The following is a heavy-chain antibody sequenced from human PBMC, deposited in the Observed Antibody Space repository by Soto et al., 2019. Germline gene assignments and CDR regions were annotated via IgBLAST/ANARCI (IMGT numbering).Heavy chain of an antibody. CDR2: MNPSSGYT. V-gene: IGHV1-8*01. CDR3: ARFVRHQLPTIDY. D-gene: IGHD1-26*01. CDR1: GYTFTDYD. J-gene: IGHJ4*02. Sequence: ASVKVSCKASGYTFTDYDINWVRQATGQGLEWMGWMNPSSGYTGYAQKFQGRVTMTCDTSISTAYMELSSLTSADTAVYYCARFVRHQLPTIDYWGQGALVTVSS.